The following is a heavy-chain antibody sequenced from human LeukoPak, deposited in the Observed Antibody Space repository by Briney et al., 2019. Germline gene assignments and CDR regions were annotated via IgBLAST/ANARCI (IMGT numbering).Heavy chain of an antibody. CDR2: ISSSSRYI. V-gene: IGHV3-21*01. J-gene: IGHJ4*02. CDR1: GFTFSTYT. Sequence: GGSLRLSCAASGFTFSTYTMNWVRQAPGKGLEWVSSISSSSRYIFYADSIKGRFTISRDNAKNSLYLQVNSLRAEDTAVYYCARARNYYDSSGYLDCWGQGTQVTVSS. CDR3: ARARNYYDSSGYLDC. D-gene: IGHD3-22*01.